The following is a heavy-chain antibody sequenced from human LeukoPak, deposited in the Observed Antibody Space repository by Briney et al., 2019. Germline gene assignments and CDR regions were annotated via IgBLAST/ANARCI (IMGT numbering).Heavy chain of an antibody. D-gene: IGHD2-2*01. V-gene: IGHV2-70*04. J-gene: IGHJ4*02. CDR1: GFSLSTSGMR. CDR3: ARGSGREVPAAMAFGY. CDR2: IDWDGDK. Sequence: SGPALVKPTQTLTLTCTFSGFSLSTSGMRVSWIRQPPGKALEWLARIDWDGDKFYSTSLKTRLTISRDTSKNQVVLTITNMDPVDTATYYCARGSGREVPAAMAFGYWGQGALVTVSS.